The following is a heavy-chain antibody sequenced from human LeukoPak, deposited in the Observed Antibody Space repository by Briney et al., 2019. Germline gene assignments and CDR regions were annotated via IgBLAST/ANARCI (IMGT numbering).Heavy chain of an antibody. CDR3: AKHRLPNRLGFTSDS. Sequence: GGSLRLSCVASGFTFSNYGMNWVRQSPGKGLEWLSSINPRDGRTVYADAVKGRFSISRDNSKNTLYLQMDNLRADDSAIYYCAKHRLPNRLGFTSDSWGQGTLVTVSS. V-gene: IGHV3-23*01. CDR2: INPRDGRT. J-gene: IGHJ4*02. D-gene: IGHD1-14*01. CDR1: GFTFSNYG.